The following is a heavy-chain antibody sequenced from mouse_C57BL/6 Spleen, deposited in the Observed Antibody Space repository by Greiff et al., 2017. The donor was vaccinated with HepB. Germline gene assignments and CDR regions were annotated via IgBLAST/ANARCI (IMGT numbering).Heavy chain of an antibody. D-gene: IGHD1-1*01. CDR1: GYTFTDYN. Sequence: VQLQQSGPELVKPGASVKIPCKASGYTFTDYNMDWVKQSHGKSLEWIGDINPNNGGTIYNQKFKGKATLTVDKSSSTAYMELRSLTSEDTAVYYCARAVSSSSYLDYWGQGTTLTVSS. CDR3: ARAVSSSSYLDY. J-gene: IGHJ2*01. V-gene: IGHV1-18*01. CDR2: INPNNGGT.